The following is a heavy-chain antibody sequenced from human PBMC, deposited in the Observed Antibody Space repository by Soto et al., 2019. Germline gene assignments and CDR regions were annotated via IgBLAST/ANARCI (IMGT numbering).Heavy chain of an antibody. Sequence: TSETLSLTCTVSGDSISSRSHYWNWIRQVPGKGLEFIGYIFYTGATYYNPSLRGRVSMSTDTSKNQFSLNLRSVTAADTAIYYCAREGRHSGGMRESWFDPWGQGTLVTVS. V-gene: IGHV4-31*03. CDR1: GDSISSRSHY. CDR2: IFYTGAT. CDR3: AREGRHSGGMRESWFDP. D-gene: IGHD3-10*01. J-gene: IGHJ5*02.